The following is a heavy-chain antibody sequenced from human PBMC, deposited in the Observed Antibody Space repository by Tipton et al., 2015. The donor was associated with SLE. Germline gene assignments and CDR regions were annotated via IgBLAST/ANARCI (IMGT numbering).Heavy chain of an antibody. D-gene: IGHD3-16*01. CDR1: GVYINSGGFYY. Sequence: TLSLTCNVSGVYINSGGFYYWSWIRQPPGKGLEWIGYIFHTGNTNYNPSLKSRVTISLDASKNQFSVRLRSVTSADTAVYYCARYASQMGIRAFDIWGQGTMVTVS. J-gene: IGHJ3*02. CDR2: IFHTGNT. CDR3: ARYASQMGIRAFDI. V-gene: IGHV4-61*08.